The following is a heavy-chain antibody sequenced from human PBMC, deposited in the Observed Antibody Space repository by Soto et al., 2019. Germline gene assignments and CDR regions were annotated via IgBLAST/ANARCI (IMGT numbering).Heavy chain of an antibody. D-gene: IGHD3-10*01. V-gene: IGHV3-23*01. J-gene: IGHJ5*02. CDR3: AKDLRPGLVVPTKSGFDP. CDR1: GFPFNTYA. CDR2: TSIGGNT. Sequence: GRSLRLSCEASGFPFNTYAMTWFRQLPGMGLEWVSTTSIGGNTDFAESVRGRFSVSRDNSKNTLYLQMTNLRAEDAAIYFCAKDLRPGLVVPTKSGFDPCGQGTRVTVSS.